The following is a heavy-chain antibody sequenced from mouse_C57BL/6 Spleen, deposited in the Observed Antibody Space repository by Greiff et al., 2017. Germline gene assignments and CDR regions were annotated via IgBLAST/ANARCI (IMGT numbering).Heavy chain of an antibody. CDR2: ISSGSSTI. D-gene: IGHD2-3*01. V-gene: IGHV5-17*01. CDR3: ARDGYDYAMDY. J-gene: IGHJ4*01. Sequence: EVMLVESGGGLVKPGGSLKLSCAASGFTFSDYGMHWVRQAPEKGLEWVAYISSGSSTIYYADTVKGRFTISRDNAKNTLFRQMTSLRSEDTAMYYCARDGYDYAMDYWGQGTSVTVSS. CDR1: GFTFSDYG.